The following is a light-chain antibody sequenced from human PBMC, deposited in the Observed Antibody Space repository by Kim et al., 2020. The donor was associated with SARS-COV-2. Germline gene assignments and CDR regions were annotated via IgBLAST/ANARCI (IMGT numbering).Light chain of an antibody. J-gene: IGLJ2*01. V-gene: IGLV3-21*04. CDR3: QVWDSSSDHVV. CDR1: NIGSKS. CDR2: YDS. Sequence: PGNTARITVGGNNIGSKSVHWYQQKPGQAPVLVIYYDSDRPSGIPERFSGSNSGNTATLTISRVEAGDEADYYCQVWDSSSDHVVFGGGTQLTVL.